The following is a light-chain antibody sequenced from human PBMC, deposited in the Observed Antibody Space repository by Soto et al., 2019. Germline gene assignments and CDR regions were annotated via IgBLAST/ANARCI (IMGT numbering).Light chain of an antibody. CDR1: QDISNY. CDR3: QQLSNYPLT. Sequence: DIQMTHSPSSLSASVGDRVTITFHSSQDISNYLNWYQQKPGKAPKLLIYDASNLETGVPSRFSGSGSGTDFTFTISSLQPEDFATYYCQQLSNYPLTFGGGTKVDIK. J-gene: IGKJ4*01. CDR2: DAS. V-gene: IGKV1-33*01.